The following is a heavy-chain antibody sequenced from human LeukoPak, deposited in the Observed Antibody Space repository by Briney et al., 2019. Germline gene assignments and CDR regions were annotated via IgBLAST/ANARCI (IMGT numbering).Heavy chain of an antibody. V-gene: IGHV3-48*03. J-gene: IGHJ4*02. CDR3: ARGALHVFDY. CDR2: TSTSGSTA. CDR1: GFVFSDYE. Sequence: GGSLRLSCAASGFVFSDYEINWVRQAPGKGLEWVSCTSTSGSTAYYADSVKGRFTISRDNAKNSLFLQMNSLTAEDTAVYYCARGALHVFDYWGQGTPVTVSS. D-gene: IGHD3-10*02.